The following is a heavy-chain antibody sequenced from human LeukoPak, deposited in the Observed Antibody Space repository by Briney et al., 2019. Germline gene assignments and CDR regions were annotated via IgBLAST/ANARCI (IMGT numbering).Heavy chain of an antibody. CDR3: AKIAAAPPRT. CDR1: GGSFSGYY. V-gene: IGHV4-34*01. J-gene: IGHJ5*02. Sequence: SETLSLTCAVYGGSFSGYYWSWIRQPPGKGLEWIGEINHSGSTNYNPPLKSRVTISVDTSKNQFALKLSSVTAADTAVYYCAKIAAAPPRTWGQGTLVTVSS. D-gene: IGHD6-13*01. CDR2: INHSGST.